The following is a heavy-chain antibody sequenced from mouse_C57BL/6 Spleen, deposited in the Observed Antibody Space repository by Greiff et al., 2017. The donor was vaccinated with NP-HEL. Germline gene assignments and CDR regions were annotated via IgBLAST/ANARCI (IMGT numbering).Heavy chain of an antibody. CDR3: ARGSFYFDY. CDR1: GFTFSDYG. J-gene: IGHJ2*01. V-gene: IGHV5-17*01. Sequence: EVKLMESGGGLVKPGGSLKLSCAASGFTFSDYGMHWVRQAPEKGLEWVAYISSGSSTIYYADTVKGRFTISRDNAKNTLFLQMPSLRSEDTAMYYCARGSFYFDYWGQGTTLTVSS. CDR2: ISSGSSTI. D-gene: IGHD6-1*01.